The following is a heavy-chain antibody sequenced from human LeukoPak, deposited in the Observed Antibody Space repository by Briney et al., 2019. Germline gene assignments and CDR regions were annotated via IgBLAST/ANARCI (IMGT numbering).Heavy chain of an antibody. CDR2: IIPIFGTA. Sequence: ASVKVSCKASGYTFTGYYILWVRQAPGQGLEWMGGIIPIFGTANYAQKFQGRVTITADKSTSTAYMELSSLRSEDTAVYYCARENYGVRGVNYYYYYMDVWGKGTTVTVSS. J-gene: IGHJ6*03. CDR1: GYTFTGYY. D-gene: IGHD3-10*01. V-gene: IGHV1-69*06. CDR3: ARENYGVRGVNYYYYYMDV.